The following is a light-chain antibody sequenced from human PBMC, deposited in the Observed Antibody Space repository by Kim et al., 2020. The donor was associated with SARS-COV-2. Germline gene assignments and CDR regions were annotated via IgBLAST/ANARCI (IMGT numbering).Light chain of an antibody. V-gene: IGLV2-14*03. CDR1: SIDIGAYDF. CDR3: SSYRSTSTPVL. J-gene: IGLJ2*01. Sequence: SITISCTGTSIDIGAYDFVSWYQQHPGKVPKLMIYDVNKRPSGISNRFSGSKSGNTASLTISGLQAEDEADYYCSSYRSTSTPVLFGGGTQLTVL. CDR2: DVN.